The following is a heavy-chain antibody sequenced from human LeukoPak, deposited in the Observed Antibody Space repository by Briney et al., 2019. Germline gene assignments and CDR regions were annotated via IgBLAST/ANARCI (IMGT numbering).Heavy chain of an antibody. CDR2: ISGSGGST. Sequence: GGSLRLSCAASGFTFSSYAMSWVRQAPGKGLEWVSAISGSGGSTYYADSVKGRFTISRDNSKNTLYLQMNSLRAEDTAVYYCAKLPSYSSSWYVDFQHWGQGTLVTVSS. CDR3: AKLPSYSSSWYVDFQH. D-gene: IGHD6-13*01. V-gene: IGHV3-23*01. J-gene: IGHJ1*01. CDR1: GFTFSSYA.